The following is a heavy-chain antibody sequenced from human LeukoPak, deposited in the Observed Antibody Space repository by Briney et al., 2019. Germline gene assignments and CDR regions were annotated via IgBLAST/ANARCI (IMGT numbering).Heavy chain of an antibody. J-gene: IGHJ5*02. CDR1: GYTFTSYD. CDR2: MNPNSGNT. CDR3: ARHKIGGEFNLIPYNWFDP. D-gene: IGHD3-10*01. V-gene: IGHV1-8*01. Sequence: ASVKVSCKASGYTFTSYDINWVRQAIGQGLEWMGWMNPNSGNTGYAQKFQGRVTMTRNTSISTAYMELSSLRSEDTAVYYCARHKIGGEFNLIPYNWFDPWGQETLVTVSS.